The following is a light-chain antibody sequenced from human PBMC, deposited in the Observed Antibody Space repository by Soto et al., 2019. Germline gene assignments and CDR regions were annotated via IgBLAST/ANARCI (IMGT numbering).Light chain of an antibody. CDR2: EVT. J-gene: IGLJ1*01. CDR3: TSYTSSSTYV. CDR1: SSDVGGYDY. Sequence: QSALTQPASVSGSPGQSITISCTGTSSDVGGYDYVSWYQQHPGKAPKFMIYEVTNRPSGVSHRFSGSKSGNTASLTISGLQADDEADYYRTSYTSSSTYVFGTGTKVTVL. V-gene: IGLV2-14*01.